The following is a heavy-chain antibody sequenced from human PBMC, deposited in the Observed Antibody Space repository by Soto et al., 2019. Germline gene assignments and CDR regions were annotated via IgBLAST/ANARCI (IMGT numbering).Heavy chain of an antibody. J-gene: IGHJ6*02. Sequence: EVQLVESGGGLVKPGGTVRLSCAASGFTFTTYTFNWVRQAPGKGLEWVSSISSSSRDKFYADSLKARVTISRDNANASVFLQMNNLRGDDTAVYYCARQSWGGDGMDVWGQETTVTVSS. V-gene: IGHV3-21*02. CDR3: ARQSWGGDGMDV. D-gene: IGHD3-16*01. CDR1: GFTFTTYT. CDR2: ISSSSRDK.